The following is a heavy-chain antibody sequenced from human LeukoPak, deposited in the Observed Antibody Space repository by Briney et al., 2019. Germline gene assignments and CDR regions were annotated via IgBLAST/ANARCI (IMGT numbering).Heavy chain of an antibody. D-gene: IGHD5-12*01. CDR2: IYHSGST. CDR3: ARAPPDIVATIGEDYYYYYMDV. Sequence: PSQTLSLTCTVSGGSISSGGYYWSWIRQPPGKGLEWIGYIYHSGSTYYNPFLKSRVTISVDRSKNQFSLKLSSVTAADTAVYYYARAPPDIVATIGEDYYYYYMDVWGKGTTVTVSS. J-gene: IGHJ6*03. V-gene: IGHV4-30-2*01. CDR1: GGSISSGGYY.